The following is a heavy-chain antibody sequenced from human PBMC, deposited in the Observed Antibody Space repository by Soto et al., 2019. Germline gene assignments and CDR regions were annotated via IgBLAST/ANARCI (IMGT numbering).Heavy chain of an antibody. CDR2: IRQDGSEK. J-gene: IGHJ4*02. V-gene: IGHV3-7*01. CDR3: ARGRGWLFDI. Sequence: EVQLVESGGDLVQPGGSLRLSCVASAFSSSTSWMSWFRQAPGKGPEWVAIIRQDGSEKYYVESVKGRFTISRDSAKDSLSLQMNSLRVEDSAVYYCARGRGWLFDIWGPGTQVTVSS. D-gene: IGHD6-19*01. CDR1: AFSSSTSW.